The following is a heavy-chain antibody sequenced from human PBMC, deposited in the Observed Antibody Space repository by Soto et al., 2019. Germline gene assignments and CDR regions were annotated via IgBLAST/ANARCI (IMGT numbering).Heavy chain of an antibody. J-gene: IGHJ6*02. CDR3: AKEALYYDFWSGSYGMDV. CDR2: ISYDGSNK. CDR1: GFTLSSYG. V-gene: IGHV3-30*18. D-gene: IGHD3-3*01. Sequence: PGGSLRLSCAASGFTLSSYGMHWVRQAPGKGLEWVAVISYDGSNKYYADSVKGRFTISRDNSKNTLYLQMNSLRAEDTAVYYCAKEALYYDFWSGSYGMDVWGQGTTVTV.